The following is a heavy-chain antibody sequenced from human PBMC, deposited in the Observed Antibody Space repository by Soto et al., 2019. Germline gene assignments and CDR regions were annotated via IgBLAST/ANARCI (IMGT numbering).Heavy chain of an antibody. CDR2: IYYSGST. V-gene: IGHV4-31*03. J-gene: IGHJ4*02. CDR3: AREFQYGYDSSGYYFDY. Sequence: SXTLSLTCTVSGGSISSGGYYWSWIRQHPGKGLEWIGYIYYSGSTYYNPSLKSRVTISVDTSKNQFSLKLSSVTAADTAVYYCAREFQYGYDSSGYYFDYWGQGTLVTVSS. CDR1: GGSISSGGYY. D-gene: IGHD3-22*01.